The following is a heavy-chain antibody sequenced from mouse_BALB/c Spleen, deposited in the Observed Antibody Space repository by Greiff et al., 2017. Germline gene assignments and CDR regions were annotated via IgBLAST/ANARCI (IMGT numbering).Heavy chain of an antibody. CDR2: ISYSGST. J-gene: IGHJ4*01. D-gene: IGHD2-14*01. CDR1: GYSITSDYA. V-gene: IGHV3-2*02. CDR3: ARDEGRQGYYAMDY. Sequence: EVKLQESGPGLVKPSQSLSLTCTVTGYSITSDYAWNWIRQFPGNKLEWMGYISYSGSTSYNPSLKSRISITRDTSKNQFFLQLNSVTTEDTATYYCARDEGRQGYYAMDYWGQGTSVTVSS.